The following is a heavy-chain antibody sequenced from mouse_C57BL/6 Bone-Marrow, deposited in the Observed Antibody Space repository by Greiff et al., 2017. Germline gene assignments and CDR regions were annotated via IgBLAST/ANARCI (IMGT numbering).Heavy chain of an antibody. CDR2: ISSGSSPI. CDR3: ADDYDWFAY. Sequence: EVKLMESGGGLVKPGGSLKLSCAASGFTFSDYGMHWVRQAPEKGLEWVAYISSGSSPIYYADTVKGRFTISRDNAKNTLFLKMTSLRSEDTAMYYCADDYDWFAYWGQGTLVTVSA. J-gene: IGHJ3*01. D-gene: IGHD2-4*01. CDR1: GFTFSDYG. V-gene: IGHV5-17*01.